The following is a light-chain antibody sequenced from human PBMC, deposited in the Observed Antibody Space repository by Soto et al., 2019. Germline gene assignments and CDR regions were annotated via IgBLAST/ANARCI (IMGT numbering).Light chain of an antibody. Sequence: EIVLTQSPATLSSSPGERATLSCRASQTVSRMYLSWFQQRPGQAPRLLIYGTSTRATGIPVRFSGNGSGTDFTLTISSLQPEDFAVYFCHQDFNLPWTFGQGTKVDIK. V-gene: IGKV3D-7*01. CDR3: HQDFNLPWT. J-gene: IGKJ1*01. CDR2: GTS. CDR1: QTVSRMY.